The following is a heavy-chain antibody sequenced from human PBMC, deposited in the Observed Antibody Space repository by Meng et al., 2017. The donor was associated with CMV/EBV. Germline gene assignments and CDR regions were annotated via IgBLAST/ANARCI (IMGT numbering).Heavy chain of an antibody. CDR1: GYTFTRNG. D-gene: IGHD3-22*01. CDR2: ISAYNGNT. J-gene: IGHJ4*02. Sequence: LQVVRSGAEVKKPGASVKVSCKASGYTFTRNGISWVRQAPGQGLEWMGWISAYNGNTNYAQKLQGRVTMTTDTSTSTAYMELRSLRSDDTAVYYCARGGRYYYDSSGYCDYWGQRTLVTVSS. V-gene: IGHV1-18*01. CDR3: ARGGRYYYDSSGYCDY.